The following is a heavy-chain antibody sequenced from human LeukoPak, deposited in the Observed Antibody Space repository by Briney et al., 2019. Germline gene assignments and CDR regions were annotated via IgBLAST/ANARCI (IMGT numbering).Heavy chain of an antibody. CDR2: INPNSCDT. CDR1: VYTFTGYY. Sequence: PSVNLSRKVSVYTFTGYYMHWVARAPGPGLAWLGWINPNSCDTNYAQKLQARVTMPRHTTISTAYMELSRLRSEDTAGYCCARPLVFRYLDWSVSPDVFDIWGQGTMVTVSS. CDR3: ARPLVFRYLDWSVSPDVFDI. V-gene: IGHV1-2*02. J-gene: IGHJ3*02. D-gene: IGHD3-3*01.